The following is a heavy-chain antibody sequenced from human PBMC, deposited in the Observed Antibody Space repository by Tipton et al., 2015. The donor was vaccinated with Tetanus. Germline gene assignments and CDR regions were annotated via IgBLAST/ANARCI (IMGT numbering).Heavy chain of an antibody. Sequence: LRLSCAASGFTFSSNYMSWVRQAPGKGLEWIGEINHSGSTNYNPSLKSRVTISVDTSKNQFSLKLSSVTAADTAVYYCARGRGYSYGDFGYWGQGTLVTVSS. CDR1: GFTFSSNY. CDR2: INHSGST. V-gene: IGHV4-34*01. CDR3: ARGRGYSYGDFGY. D-gene: IGHD5-18*01. J-gene: IGHJ4*02.